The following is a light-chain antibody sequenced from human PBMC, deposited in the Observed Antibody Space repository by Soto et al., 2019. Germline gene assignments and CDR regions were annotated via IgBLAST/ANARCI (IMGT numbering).Light chain of an antibody. J-gene: IGKJ1*01. Sequence: ATQMTQSPSSLSASVGDRVTIACRASQGIRTELGWYQQKPGEAPKLLIYAASTLQSGVPSRFSGSGSGTDFTLTISSLQPEDFATYYYLQDYDYPWTFGQGTKVEMK. CDR3: LQDYDYPWT. CDR1: QGIRTE. CDR2: AAS. V-gene: IGKV1-6*01.